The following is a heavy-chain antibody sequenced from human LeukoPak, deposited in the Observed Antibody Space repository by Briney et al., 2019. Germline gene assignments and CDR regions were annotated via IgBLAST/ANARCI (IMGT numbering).Heavy chain of an antibody. CDR3: ARGATISETGYFDF. V-gene: IGHV4-34*01. D-gene: IGHD5-24*01. CDR1: GGSFSRYY. CDR2: IDHRGDT. Sequence: SETLSLTCAVYGGSFSRYYWSWIRQSPGKGLEWIAEIDHRGDTNYNPSVKSRVTISVDTSKNQFSLKVRSLSAADAAVYYCARGATISETGYFDFWGQGTLVTVSS. J-gene: IGHJ4*03.